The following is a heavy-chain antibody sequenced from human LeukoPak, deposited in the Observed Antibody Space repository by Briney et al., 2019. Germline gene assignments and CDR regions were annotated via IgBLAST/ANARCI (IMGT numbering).Heavy chain of an antibody. Sequence: EGSLRLSCAASGFTFSTYDMNWVRQAPGKGLEWVSAIGGSGSTYYAVSVQGRFTISRDMSSNTLYLQMNGLRAEDTATYYCAKGLGDYQYYGLDVWGPGTTVTVSS. J-gene: IGHJ6*02. CDR1: GFTFSTYD. CDR3: AKGLGDYQYYGLDV. V-gene: IGHV3-23*01. D-gene: IGHD4-17*01. CDR2: IGGSGST.